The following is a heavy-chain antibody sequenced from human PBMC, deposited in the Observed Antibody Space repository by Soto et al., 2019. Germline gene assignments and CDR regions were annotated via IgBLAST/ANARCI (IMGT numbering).Heavy chain of an antibody. CDR2: IWYDGSNK. V-gene: IGHV3-33*01. D-gene: IGHD3-3*01. CDR3: ARDPLRGRFLEWLPNNFFDY. CDR1: GFTFSSYG. Sequence: GGSLRLSCAASGFTFSSYGMHWVRQAPGKGLEWVAVIWYDGSNKYYADSVKGRFTISRDNSKNTLYLQMNSLRAEDTAVYYCARDPLRGRFLEWLPNNFFDYWGQGTLVTVSS. J-gene: IGHJ4*02.